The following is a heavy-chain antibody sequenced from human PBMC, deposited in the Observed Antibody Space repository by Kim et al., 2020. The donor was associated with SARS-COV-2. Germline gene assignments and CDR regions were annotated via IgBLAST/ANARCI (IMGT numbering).Heavy chain of an antibody. D-gene: IGHD2-21*02. V-gene: IGHV3-30*18. CDR3: AKDFHGGIVVVAAID. J-gene: IGHJ4*02. CDR1: GFTFSSYG. Sequence: GGSLRLSCAASGFTFSSYGMHWVRQAPGKGLEWVAVVSHNGSKKYYADSVKGRFTISRDNSNNRLYLQMNSLRAEDTAVYHCAKDFHGGIVVVAAIDWGQGTLVTVSS. CDR2: VSHNGSKK.